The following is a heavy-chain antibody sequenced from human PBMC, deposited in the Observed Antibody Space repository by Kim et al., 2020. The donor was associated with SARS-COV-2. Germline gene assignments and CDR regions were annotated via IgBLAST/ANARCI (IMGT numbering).Heavy chain of an antibody. V-gene: IGHV1-2*02. CDR1: GYTFTGYY. Sequence: ASVKVSCKASGYTFTGYYMHWVRQAPGQGLEWMGWINPNSGGTNYAQKFQGRVTMTRDTSISTAYMELSRLRSDDTAVYYCARGRGREWEPKGYFQHWGQGTLVTVSS. D-gene: IGHD1-26*01. CDR2: INPNSGGT. CDR3: ARGRGREWEPKGYFQH. J-gene: IGHJ1*01.